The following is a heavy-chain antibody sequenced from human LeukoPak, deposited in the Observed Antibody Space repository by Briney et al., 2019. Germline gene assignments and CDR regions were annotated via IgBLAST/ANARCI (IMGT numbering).Heavy chain of an antibody. J-gene: IGHJ4*02. CDR3: AGSPDCSSTSCYAFFDY. Sequence: SVKVSCKASGGTFSSYAISWVRQAPGQGLEWMGRIIPIFGTANYAQKFQGRVTITTDESTSTAYMELSSLRSEDTAVYYCAGSPDCSSTSCYAFFDYWGQGTLVTVSS. D-gene: IGHD2-2*01. V-gene: IGHV1-69*05. CDR1: GGTFSSYA. CDR2: IIPIFGTA.